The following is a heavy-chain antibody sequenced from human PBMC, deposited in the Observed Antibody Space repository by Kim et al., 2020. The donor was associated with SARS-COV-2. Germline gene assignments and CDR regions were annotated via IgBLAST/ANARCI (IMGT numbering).Heavy chain of an antibody. CDR1: GFTFNSYA. J-gene: IGHJ4*02. V-gene: IGHV3-23*01. CDR3: GKRGDSSGWYLDY. Sequence: GGSLRLSCAASGFTFNSYAMNWVRQAPGKGLEWVSGISASGGSTFYADSVKGRFTISKDKTKKTLSLQMNSLRAEDTAVYYCGKRGDSSGWYLDYWGRGQRVTVSS. CDR2: ISASGGST. D-gene: IGHD6-19*01.